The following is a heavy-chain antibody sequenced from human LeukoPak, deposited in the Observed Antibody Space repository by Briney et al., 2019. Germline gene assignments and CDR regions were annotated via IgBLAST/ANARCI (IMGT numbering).Heavy chain of an antibody. CDR1: GYTFTSYA. Sequence: ASVKVSCKASGYTFTSYAMNWVRQAPGQGLEWMGWINTNTGNPTYAQGFTGRFVFSLDTSVSTAYLQISSLKAEDTAVYYCARPYDYGDYWDAFDIWGQGTMITVSS. J-gene: IGHJ3*02. CDR3: ARPYDYGDYWDAFDI. D-gene: IGHD4-17*01. CDR2: INTNTGNP. V-gene: IGHV7-4-1*02.